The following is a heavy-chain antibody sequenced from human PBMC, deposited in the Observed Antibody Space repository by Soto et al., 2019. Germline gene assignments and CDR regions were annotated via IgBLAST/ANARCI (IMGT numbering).Heavy chain of an antibody. CDR3: AKVVVAATRHRDLDS. D-gene: IGHD2-15*01. J-gene: IGHJ4*02. V-gene: IGHV4-39*02. CDR1: GGSVNSNNYY. Sequence: PSETLSLTCTVSGGSVNSNNYYWAWIRQPPGKGLAWIASIYYDGSTYYDTSLKSRVTISRDTSKNQFSLRLTSMTAADTAVYYCAKVVVAATRHRDLDSWGQGTLVTVSS. CDR2: IYYDGST.